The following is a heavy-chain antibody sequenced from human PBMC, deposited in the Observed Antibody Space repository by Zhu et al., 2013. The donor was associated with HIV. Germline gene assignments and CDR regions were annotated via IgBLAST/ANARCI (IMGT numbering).Heavy chain of an antibody. D-gene: IGHD4-17*01. V-gene: IGHV3-23*01. CDR1: GFTFNSYA. CDR3: AKKATFTGTGYFDL. CDR2: INGNGEST. Sequence: EVQVLESGGGLVQPGGSLRLSCAASGFTFNSYAMSWVRQAPGKGLEWVSAINGNGESTYYADSLKGRFSISRDNSKNTLYLQMNSLRAEDTALYYCAKKATFTGTGYFDLWGRGTLVSVSS. J-gene: IGHJ2*01.